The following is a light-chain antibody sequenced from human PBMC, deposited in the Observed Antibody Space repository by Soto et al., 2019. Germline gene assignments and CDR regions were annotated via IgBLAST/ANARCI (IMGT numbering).Light chain of an antibody. V-gene: IGKV3-20*01. CDR3: LRYGDSPPAYT. CDR2: GAS. CDR1: QSVSSRN. J-gene: IGKJ2*01. Sequence: EIVLTQSPGTVSLSPGERATLSCRASQSVSSRNLAWYRQKPGQAPSLLIFGASNTATGIPDRFSGSGSGTEFTLTISRLEPEDCAVYYCLRYGDSPPAYTFGQGTKLEIK.